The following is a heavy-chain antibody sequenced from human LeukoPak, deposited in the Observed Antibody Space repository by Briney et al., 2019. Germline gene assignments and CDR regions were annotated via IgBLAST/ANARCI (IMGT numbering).Heavy chain of an antibody. V-gene: IGHV3-74*01. CDR1: GFSLSNYL. CDR2: NNIEGSNT. CDR3: VRTLGDA. D-gene: IGHD7-27*01. J-gene: IGHJ5*02. Sequence: GGFLRLSCAASGFSLSNYLMYWVRQAPGKGLVWVARNNIEGSNTTYADAVKGRFTISRDSATNTLYLQMNSLRADDTAVYYCVRTLGDAWGQGTLVTVSS.